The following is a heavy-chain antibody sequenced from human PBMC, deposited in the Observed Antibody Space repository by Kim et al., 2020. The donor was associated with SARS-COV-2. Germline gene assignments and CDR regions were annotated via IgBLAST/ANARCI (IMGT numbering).Heavy chain of an antibody. CDR3: ARYCSSTSCWGGDAFDI. V-gene: IGHV4-59*10. J-gene: IGHJ3*02. D-gene: IGHD2-2*01. Sequence: LKSRVTRSVDTSKNQFSLKLSSVTAADTAVYYCARYCSSTSCWGGDAFDIWGQGTMVTVSS.